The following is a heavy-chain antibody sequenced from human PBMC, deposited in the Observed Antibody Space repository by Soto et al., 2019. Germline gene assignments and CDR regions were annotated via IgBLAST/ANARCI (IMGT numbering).Heavy chain of an antibody. Sequence: KVSCKASGGTFNIYTINWVRQAPGRGLEWVGQVVPMYDSVNYAENFQGRVTITADKSTKTTYMELTSLRSEDTALYFCASWRSYSGSYCFDYWGQGTLVTVSS. J-gene: IGHJ4*02. CDR2: VVPMYDSV. V-gene: IGHV1-69*06. CDR3: ASWRSYSGSYCFDY. CDR1: GGTFNIYT. D-gene: IGHD1-26*01.